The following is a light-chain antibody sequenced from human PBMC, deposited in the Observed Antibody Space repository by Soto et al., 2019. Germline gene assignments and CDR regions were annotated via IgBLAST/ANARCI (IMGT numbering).Light chain of an antibody. CDR3: MQSLQTPMYT. CDR2: LGS. CDR1: QSLLHSNGYKY. J-gene: IGKJ2*01. Sequence: DVVMTQSPLSLPVTHGEPASISCSSSQSLLHSNGYKYLDWYLQRPGQSPQLLISLGSNRAYGVPDRFSGSGSGTDFTLKISRVEAEDVGVYYSMQSLQTPMYTFGQGTKLEIK. V-gene: IGKV2-28*01.